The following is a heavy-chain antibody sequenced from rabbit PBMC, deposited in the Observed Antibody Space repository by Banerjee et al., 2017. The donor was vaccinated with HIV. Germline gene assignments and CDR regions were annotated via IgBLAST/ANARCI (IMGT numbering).Heavy chain of an antibody. J-gene: IGHJ6*01. CDR2: IYVDGRDIS. D-gene: IGHD4-2*01. V-gene: IGHV1S40*01. CDR3: ARGMLVLYAGMDL. Sequence: QSLEESGGGLVKPGGTLTLTCTASGFDFSSNAMCWVRQAPGKGLEWIACIYVDGRDISQYANWAKGRFTISKTSSTTVTLQMTSLTAADTATYFCARGMLVLYAGMDLWGPGTLVTVS. CDR1: GFDFSSNA.